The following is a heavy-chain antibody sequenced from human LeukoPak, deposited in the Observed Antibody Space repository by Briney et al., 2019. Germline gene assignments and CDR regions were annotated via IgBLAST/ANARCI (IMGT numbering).Heavy chain of an antibody. CDR1: GYTFTVYY. V-gene: IGHV1-69*13. CDR2: IIPIFGTA. Sequence: GASVKVSCKASGYTFTVYYMHWVRQAPGQGLEWMGGIIPIFGTANYAQKFQGRVTITADESTSTAYMELSSLRSEDTAVYYCAREWKQQLVRYYYYYMDVWGKGTTVTVSS. D-gene: IGHD6-13*01. J-gene: IGHJ6*03. CDR3: AREWKQQLVRYYYYYMDV.